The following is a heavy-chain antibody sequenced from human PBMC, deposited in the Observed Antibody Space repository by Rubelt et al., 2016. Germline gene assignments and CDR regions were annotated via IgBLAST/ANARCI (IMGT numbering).Heavy chain of an antibody. D-gene: IGHD1-26*01. J-gene: IGHJ4*02. CDR2: IYYSGST. CDR1: GGSISSGGYY. Sequence: QVQLQESAPGLVKPSQTLSLTCTVSGGSISSGGYYWTWIRQHPGKGLEWIGYIYYSGSTYYNPSLKSGVTISVTTCKNQFSLKVYSVTAADTAVYYCARTYRYYSDYWGQGTLVTVSS. V-gene: IGHV4-31*03. CDR3: ARTYRYYSDY.